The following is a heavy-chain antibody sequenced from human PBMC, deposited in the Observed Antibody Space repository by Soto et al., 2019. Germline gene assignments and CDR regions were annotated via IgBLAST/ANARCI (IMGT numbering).Heavy chain of an antibody. J-gene: IGHJ6*02. CDR2: IYYSGST. Sequence: QVQLQESGPGLVKPSQTLSLTCTVSGGSISSGDYYWSWISQPPGKGLEWIGYIYYSGSTYYNPSLKSRVTISVDTSKNQFSLKLSSVTAADTAVYYCARGEMVRGVINYYYGMDVWGQGTTVTVSS. V-gene: IGHV4-30-4*01. CDR1: GGSISSGDYY. CDR3: ARGEMVRGVINYYYGMDV. D-gene: IGHD3-10*01.